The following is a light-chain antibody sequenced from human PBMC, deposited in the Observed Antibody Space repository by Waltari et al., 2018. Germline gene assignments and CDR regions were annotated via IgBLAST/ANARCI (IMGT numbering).Light chain of an antibody. CDR1: QSVGRS. J-gene: IGKJ1*01. CDR3: QKYVNLPAT. Sequence: EIVLTQSPGTLSLSPGERATLSCRASQSVGRSLAWYQQRPGQAPRLLIDDASRRATGIPDRFSGSGSGTDFSLTISSLEPEDFAVYFCQKYVNLPATFGQGTKVEIK. V-gene: IGKV3-20*01. CDR2: DAS.